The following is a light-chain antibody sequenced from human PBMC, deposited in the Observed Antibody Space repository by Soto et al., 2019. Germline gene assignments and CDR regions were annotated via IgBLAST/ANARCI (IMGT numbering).Light chain of an antibody. CDR2: GAS. J-gene: IGKJ4*01. CDR1: QSVGRNY. V-gene: IGKV3-20*01. Sequence: EIVLTQSPGTLSVSPGERATLSCRAGQSVGRNYLAWYQQKPGQAPRLLIYGASSRATGIPDRFSGSASGTDFTLTISRLEPEDFAVYYCQQYAESPLTFGGGTKVETK. CDR3: QQYAESPLT.